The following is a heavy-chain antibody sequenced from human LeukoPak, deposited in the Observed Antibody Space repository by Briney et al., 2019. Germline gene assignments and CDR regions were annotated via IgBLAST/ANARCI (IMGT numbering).Heavy chain of an antibody. CDR2: ISYDGSNK. V-gene: IGHV3-30-3*01. J-gene: IGHJ5*02. D-gene: IGHD4-17*01. Sequence: PGRPLRLSCAASGFTFNSYTMHWVRQAPGKGLEWVAVISYDGSNKYYADSVKGRFTISRDNSKNTLYLQMNSLRAEDTAVYYCAREWVTTLTTAAYSRRQINWFDPWGQGTLVTVSS. CDR3: AREWVTTLTTAAYSRRQINWFDP. CDR1: GFTFNSYT.